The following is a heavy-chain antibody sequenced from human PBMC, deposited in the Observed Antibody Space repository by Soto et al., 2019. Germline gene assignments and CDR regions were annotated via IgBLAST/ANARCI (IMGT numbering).Heavy chain of an antibody. V-gene: IGHV4-30-4*01. Sequence: PSETLSLTCSVSGASITSDEYYWGWIRQPPGKGLEYIGYIYHRGLTDYNPPLKSRVTISVDRSKNQFSLKLSSVTAADTAVYYCARGQVVAAQHWGQGTLVTVSS. CDR1: GASITSDEYY. D-gene: IGHD2-15*01. CDR3: ARGQVVAAQH. CDR2: IYHRGLT. J-gene: IGHJ4*02.